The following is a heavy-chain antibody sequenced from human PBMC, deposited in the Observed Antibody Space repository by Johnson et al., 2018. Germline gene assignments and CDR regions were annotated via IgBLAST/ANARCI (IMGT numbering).Heavy chain of an antibody. V-gene: IGHV3-30*03. CDR2: ISYDGSNK. CDR3: ARGRSFGDNIYYYYYMDV. CDR1: GFTFSSYG. Sequence: QVQLVQSGGGVVQPGRSLRLSCAASGFTFSSYGMHWVRQAPGKGLEWVAVISYDGSNKYYADSVKGRFTISRDNSKNTLYLQMNSLRAEDTAVYYCARGRSFGDNIYYYYYMDVWGKGTTVTVSS. J-gene: IGHJ6*03. D-gene: IGHD3-16*01.